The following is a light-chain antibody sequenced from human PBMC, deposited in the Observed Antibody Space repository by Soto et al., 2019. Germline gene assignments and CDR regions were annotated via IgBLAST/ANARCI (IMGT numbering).Light chain of an antibody. CDR1: QGIRSH. V-gene: IGKV1-9*01. CDR3: QQLNSFPPT. CDR2: AAS. Sequence: DIQLTQSPSFLSASVGDRVTITCRAGQGIRSHLIWYQQKPGKAPKLLIYAASTLQSGVPSRFSGRGSGTEFTLTISSLQPEDFATYYCQQLNSFPPTFGHGTTVEIK. J-gene: IGKJ1*01.